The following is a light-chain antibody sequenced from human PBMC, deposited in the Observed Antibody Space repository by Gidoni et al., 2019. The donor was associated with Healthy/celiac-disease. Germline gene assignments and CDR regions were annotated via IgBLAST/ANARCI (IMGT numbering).Light chain of an antibody. V-gene: IGLV3-25*03. J-gene: IGLJ1*01. CDR3: QSADSSGTYV. Sequence: SYELTQPPSVSVSPGQTARITCSGDALPKQYAYWYKQKPGQAPVLVIYKDSERPSGSPERFSGSSSGTTVTLTISGVQAEDEADYYCQSADSSGTYVFGTGTKVTVL. CDR2: KDS. CDR1: ALPKQY.